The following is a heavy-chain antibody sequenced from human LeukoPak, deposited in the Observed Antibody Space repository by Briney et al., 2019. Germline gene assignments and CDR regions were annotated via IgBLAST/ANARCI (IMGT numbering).Heavy chain of an antibody. V-gene: IGHV4-39*01. CDR2: ISYSGST. D-gene: IGHD2-2*01. Sequence: SETLSLTCTVSGGSISSSSHSWGWIRQPPGKGLEWSGSISYSGSTYYNPSLNTRVTMSVDTSENQFSLKLSSVTAADSTVYYCVRIYCTSTSCYGDSYYGMDVWGQGTTVTVSS. CDR1: GGSISSSSHS. CDR3: VRIYCTSTSCYGDSYYGMDV. J-gene: IGHJ6*02.